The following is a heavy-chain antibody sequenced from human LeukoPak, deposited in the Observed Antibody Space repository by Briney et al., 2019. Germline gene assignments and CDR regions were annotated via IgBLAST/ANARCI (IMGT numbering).Heavy chain of an antibody. Sequence: GGSLRLSCAASGFTFSSHWMHWVRQAPGKGLVWVSRINSDGSSTSYADSVKGRFTISRDNAKNTLYLQMNSLRAEDTAVYYCARERAATSGMDVWGQGTTVIVSS. CDR2: INSDGSST. D-gene: IGHD5-12*01. V-gene: IGHV3-74*01. J-gene: IGHJ6*02. CDR3: ARERAATSGMDV. CDR1: GFTFSSHW.